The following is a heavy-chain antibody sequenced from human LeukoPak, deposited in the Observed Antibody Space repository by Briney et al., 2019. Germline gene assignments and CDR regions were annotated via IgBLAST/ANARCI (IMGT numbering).Heavy chain of an antibody. V-gene: IGHV4-31*03. Sequence: SQTLSLTCTVSGGSISSGGYYWSWIRQYPGKGLEWIGHIYYIGSTSYSPSLKSRVTMSVATSKNQFSLELSSVTAADTAVYYCARGVASWGQGTLVTVSS. CDR1: GGSISSGGYY. CDR2: IYYIGST. CDR3: ARGVAS. D-gene: IGHD5-12*01. J-gene: IGHJ5*02.